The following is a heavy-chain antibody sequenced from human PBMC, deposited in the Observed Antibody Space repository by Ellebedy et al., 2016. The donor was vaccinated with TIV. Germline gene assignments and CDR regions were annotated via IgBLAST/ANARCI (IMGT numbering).Heavy chain of an antibody. V-gene: IGHV5-51*01. CDR1: GHSFSTYW. CDR2: IYLSDSDT. CDR3: ARQGSDGMDV. Sequence: PGGSLRLSCKGSGHSFSTYWIAWVRQLPGKGPEWMGIIYLSDSDTRYSPSLQGQVTISADRSINTAYLQWSSLKASDTAIYDCARQGSDGMDVWGQGTTVTVS. D-gene: IGHD2-15*01. J-gene: IGHJ6*02.